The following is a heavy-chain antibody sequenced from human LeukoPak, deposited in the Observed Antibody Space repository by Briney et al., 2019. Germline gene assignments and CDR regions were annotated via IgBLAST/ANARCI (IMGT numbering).Heavy chain of an antibody. Sequence: SETLSPTCTVSGGSISSYYWSWIRQPPGKGLEWIGYIYYSGSTNYNPSLKSRVTISVDTSKNQFSLKLSSVTAADTAVYYCARALGYSYGYVYWGQGTLVTVSS. CDR2: IYYSGST. CDR3: ARALGYSYGYVY. D-gene: IGHD5-18*01. CDR1: GGSISSYY. V-gene: IGHV4-59*01. J-gene: IGHJ4*02.